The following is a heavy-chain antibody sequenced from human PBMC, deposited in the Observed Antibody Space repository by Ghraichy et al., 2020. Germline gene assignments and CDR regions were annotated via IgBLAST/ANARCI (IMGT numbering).Heavy chain of an antibody. Sequence: GSLRLSCAASGFTFSSYSMNWVRQAPGKGLEWVSYISSSSTIYYADSVKGRFTISRDNAKNSLYLQMNSLRAEDTAVYYCARVSGPPVQFDYWGQGTLVTVSS. D-gene: IGHD5-12*01. CDR3: ARVSGPPVQFDY. V-gene: IGHV3-48*01. CDR1: GFTFSSYS. J-gene: IGHJ4*02. CDR2: ISSSSTI.